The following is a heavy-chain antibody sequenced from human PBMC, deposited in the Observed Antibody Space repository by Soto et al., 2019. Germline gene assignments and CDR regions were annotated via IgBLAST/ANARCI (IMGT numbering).Heavy chain of an antibody. CDR1: GFTFSSYA. D-gene: IGHD3-10*01. CDR2: ISYDGSNK. V-gene: IGHV3-30-3*01. J-gene: IGHJ6*02. Sequence: QVQLVESGGGAVQPGRSLRLSCAASGFTFSSYAMHWVRQAPGKGLEWVAVISYDGSNKYYADSVKGRFTISRDNSKNTLYLQMNSLRAEDTAVYYCARDGEGMDVWGQGTTVTVSS. CDR3: ARDGEGMDV.